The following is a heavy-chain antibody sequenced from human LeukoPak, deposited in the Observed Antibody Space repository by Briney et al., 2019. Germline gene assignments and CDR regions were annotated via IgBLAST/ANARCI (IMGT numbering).Heavy chain of an antibody. CDR3: AKEGRGSGSTTDY. CDR2: ISWNSGSI. CDR1: GFTFDDYA. D-gene: IGHD6-19*01. Sequence: GRSLRLSCAASGFTFDDYAMHWVRQAPGKGLEWVSGISWNSGSIGYADSVKGRFTISRDNSKNTLYLQMNSLRAEDTAVYYCAKEGRGSGSTTDYWGQGTLVTVSS. J-gene: IGHJ4*02. V-gene: IGHV3-9*01.